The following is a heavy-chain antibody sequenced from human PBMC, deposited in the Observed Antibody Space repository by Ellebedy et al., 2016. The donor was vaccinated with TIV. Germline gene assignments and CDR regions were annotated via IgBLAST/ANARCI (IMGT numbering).Heavy chain of an antibody. CDR3: PWVGSSPN. D-gene: IGHD1-26*01. CDR2: ISHDGRSQ. CDR1: GITLGGYA. V-gene: IGHV3-30*04. J-gene: IGHJ1*01. Sequence: SLKISXAASGITLGGYALHWVREAPGKGLEWVAVISHDGRSQYHADSVKGRFTISRDDNKNTLYLQMNSLRPEDTAIYYYPWVGSSPNWGQGTLVTVSS.